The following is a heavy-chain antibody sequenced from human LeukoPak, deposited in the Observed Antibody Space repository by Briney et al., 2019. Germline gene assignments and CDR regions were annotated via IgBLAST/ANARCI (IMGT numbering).Heavy chain of an antibody. CDR2: INPNSGGT. D-gene: IGHD5-12*01. CDR3: ARRYIDIVDAYFDY. Sequence: DSVKVSCKASGYTFTGYYMHWVRQAPGQGLEWMGWINPNSGGTNYAQKFQGRVTITRDTSASTAYMELSSLRSEDTAVYYCARRYIDIVDAYFDYWGQGTLVTVSS. V-gene: IGHV1-2*02. CDR1: GYTFTGYY. J-gene: IGHJ4*02.